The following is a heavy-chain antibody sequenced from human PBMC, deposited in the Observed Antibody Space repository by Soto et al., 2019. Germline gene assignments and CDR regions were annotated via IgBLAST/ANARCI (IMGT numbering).Heavy chain of an antibody. J-gene: IGHJ4*02. CDR3: VRDHSFRFDY. D-gene: IGHD3-10*01. V-gene: IGHV4-34*01. Sequence: PSETLSLTCAVYGGSFSGYYWSWIRQPPGKGLEWIGEINHSGSTNYNPSLKSRVTITSDTSKNQFSLQLNSVTPEDTALYYCVRDHSFRFDYWGQGTLVTVSS. CDR1: GGSFSGYY. CDR2: INHSGST.